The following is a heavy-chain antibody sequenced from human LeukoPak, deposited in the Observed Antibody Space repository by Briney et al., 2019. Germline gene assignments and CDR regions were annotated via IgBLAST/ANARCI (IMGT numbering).Heavy chain of an antibody. Sequence: GGSLRLSCAASGFTFSSYGMHWVRQAPGKGLEWVAVIWYDGSNKYYADSVKGRFTISRDNSKNTLYLQMNSLRAEGTAVYYCARDHLDSSSWSYYYGMDVWGQGTTVTVSS. J-gene: IGHJ6*02. CDR3: ARDHLDSSSWSYYYGMDV. D-gene: IGHD6-13*01. CDR2: IWYDGSNK. V-gene: IGHV3-33*01. CDR1: GFTFSSYG.